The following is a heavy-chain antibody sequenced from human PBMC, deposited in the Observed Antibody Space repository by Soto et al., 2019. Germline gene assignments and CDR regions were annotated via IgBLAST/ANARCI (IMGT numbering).Heavy chain of an antibody. CDR2: IRSKANSYAT. D-gene: IGHD2-15*01. CDR3: TRVGGNHYYYYYGMDV. Sequence: AGGSLRLSCAASGFTFSGSAMHWVRQASGKGLEWVGRIRSKANSYATAYAASVKGRFTISRDDSKNTAYLQMNSLKTEDTAVYYCTRVGGNHYYYYYGMDVWGQGTTVTVSS. J-gene: IGHJ6*02. CDR1: GFTFSGSA. V-gene: IGHV3-73*01.